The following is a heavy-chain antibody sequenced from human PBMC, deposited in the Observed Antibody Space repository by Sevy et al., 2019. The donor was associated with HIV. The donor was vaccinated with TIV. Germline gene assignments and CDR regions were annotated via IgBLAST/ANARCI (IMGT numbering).Heavy chain of an antibody. Sequence: GGSLRLSCAASGFTFSSHSMNWVRQAPGKGLEWVASISSTSSYIYHADSVKGRFTVSSDNAKNSLFLQMNNLRVDDTAVYYCAREAQVVGVDLDFWGQGTLVTVSS. CDR2: ISSTSSYI. J-gene: IGHJ4*02. CDR1: GFTFSSHS. D-gene: IGHD1-26*01. V-gene: IGHV3-21*01. CDR3: AREAQVVGVDLDF.